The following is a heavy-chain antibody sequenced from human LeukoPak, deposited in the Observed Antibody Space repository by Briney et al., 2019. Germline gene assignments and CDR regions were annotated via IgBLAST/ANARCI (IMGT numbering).Heavy chain of an antibody. V-gene: IGHV3-74*01. CDR1: GFTFSNYW. CDR3: ARGASNRFDY. D-gene: IGHD1-14*01. Sequence: GGSLRLSCAASGFTFSNYWMHWVRQAPGKGLVWVSRIYTDGGSTNYADSVKGRFTISRDNAKNTLYLQMNSLRGEDTAVYYCARGASNRFDYWGQGTLVTVSS. CDR2: IYTDGGST. J-gene: IGHJ4*02.